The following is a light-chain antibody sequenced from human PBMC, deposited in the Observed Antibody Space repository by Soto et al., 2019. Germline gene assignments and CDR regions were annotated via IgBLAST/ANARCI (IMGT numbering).Light chain of an antibody. CDR3: HQYGSAPAWT. CDR2: GAA. Sequence: EIVLTQSPGTLSLFPGERATLSCRASQSISSSYLAWYQQKPGQAPRLLIHGAANRATGIPDRFSGAGSGPDFTLTISRQEPEDFAVYYCHQYGSAPAWTFGQGTKVEIK. V-gene: IGKV3-20*01. J-gene: IGKJ1*01. CDR1: QSISSSY.